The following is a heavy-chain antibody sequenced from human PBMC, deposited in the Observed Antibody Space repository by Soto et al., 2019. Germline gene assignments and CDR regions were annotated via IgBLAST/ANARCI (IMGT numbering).Heavy chain of an antibody. CDR2: ISTYNGNT. V-gene: IGHV1-18*04. CDR3: AGDGTTTMVRGVRGGSYNYYGMDV. D-gene: IGHD3-10*01. J-gene: IGHJ6*02. CDR1: GYTFTSYG. Sequence: QVQLVQSGAEVKKPGASVKVSCKASGYTFTSYGISWVRQAPGQGLEWMGWISTYNGNTNYAQKLQGRGTMTTDTATSTAYMEVMSLRSDDTAVYYCAGDGTTTMVRGVRGGSYNYYGMDVWGQGTTVTVS.